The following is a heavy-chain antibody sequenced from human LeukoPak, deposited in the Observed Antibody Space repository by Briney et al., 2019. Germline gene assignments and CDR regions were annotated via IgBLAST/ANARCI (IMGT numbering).Heavy chain of an antibody. D-gene: IGHD5-12*01. CDR3: ARGPSGYHNT. V-gene: IGHV3-66*01. CDR1: GFTFSSYA. Sequence: PGRSLRLSCAASGFTFSSYAMHWVRQAPGKGLEWVSLSGGSTYYADSVKGRFTISRDNSKNTLYLQMNSLRAEDTAVYYCARGPSGYHNTGGQGTLVTVSS. J-gene: IGHJ4*02. CDR2: SGGST.